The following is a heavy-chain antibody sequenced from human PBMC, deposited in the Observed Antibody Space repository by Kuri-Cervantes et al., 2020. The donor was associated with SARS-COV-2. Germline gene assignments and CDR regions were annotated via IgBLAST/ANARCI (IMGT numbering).Heavy chain of an antibody. V-gene: IGHV3-49*03. J-gene: IGHJ4*02. D-gene: IGHD1-26*01. CDR2: IRNRAYGGTT. Sequence: GGSLRLSCTASGFTLGDYVMTWFRQAPGKGLEWIGFIRNRAYGGTTELAASVRGRFSMSRDDSKGIAYLHLNSLKTEDTAVYHCSREPNSGSFVYFDYWGQGTLVTVSS. CDR1: GFTLGDYV. CDR3: SREPNSGSFVYFDY.